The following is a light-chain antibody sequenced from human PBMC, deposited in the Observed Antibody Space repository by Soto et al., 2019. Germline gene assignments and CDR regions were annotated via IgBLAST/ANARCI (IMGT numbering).Light chain of an antibody. V-gene: IGKV1-39*01. J-gene: IGKJ3*01. CDR1: QRVSAF. CDR2: DVS. CDR3: QQTYSPPLT. Sequence: DIQMTHSPSSLSASVGDRVTITFRASQRVSAFLNWYQQKPGEAPKILIFDVSVLESGVKSRFSASGSETDFTLSITSLQPEDFATYYCQQTYSPPLTCGPGTKGDIK.